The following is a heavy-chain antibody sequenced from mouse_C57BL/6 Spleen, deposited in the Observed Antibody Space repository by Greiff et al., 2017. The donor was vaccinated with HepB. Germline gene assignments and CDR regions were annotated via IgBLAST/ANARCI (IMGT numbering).Heavy chain of an antibody. Sequence: LEESGAELVKPGASVKISCKASGYAFSSYWMNWVKQRPGKGLEWIGQIYPGDGDTNYNGKFKGKATLTADKSSSTAYMQLSSLTSEDSAVYFCAREGLRATVVNSMDYWGQGTSVTVSS. V-gene: IGHV1-80*01. CDR3: AREGLRATVVNSMDY. J-gene: IGHJ4*01. CDR2: IYPGDGDT. D-gene: IGHD1-1*01. CDR1: GYAFSSYW.